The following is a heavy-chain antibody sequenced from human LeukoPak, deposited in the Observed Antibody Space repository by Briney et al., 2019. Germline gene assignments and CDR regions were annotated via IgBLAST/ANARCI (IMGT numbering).Heavy chain of an antibody. Sequence: AESLKISCKGSGYSFTSYWIGRVRPMPGQGLVWMGIIYPGDSDTRYSPSFQGQVTISADKSISTAYLQWSSLKASDTAMYYCARHLPSYYDSSGQDAFDIWGQGTMVTVSS. J-gene: IGHJ3*02. V-gene: IGHV5-51*01. CDR3: ARHLPSYYDSSGQDAFDI. D-gene: IGHD3-22*01. CDR2: IYPGDSDT. CDR1: GYSFTSYW.